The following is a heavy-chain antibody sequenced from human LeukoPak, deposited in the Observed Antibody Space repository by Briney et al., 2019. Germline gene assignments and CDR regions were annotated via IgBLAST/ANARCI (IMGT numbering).Heavy chain of an antibody. J-gene: IGHJ4*02. V-gene: IGHV3-30*03. CDR3: ARDGEYSNSWYDFDS. Sequence: GGSLRLSCAASGFTFSGYGMHWVRQAPGKGLEWVALISYDGGNKFYADSVRDRFTISRDNSRNTLFLQMNSLRAEDTAVYYCARDGEYSNSWYDFDSWGQGTLVTVSS. D-gene: IGHD6-13*01. CDR2: ISYDGGNK. CDR1: GFTFSGYG.